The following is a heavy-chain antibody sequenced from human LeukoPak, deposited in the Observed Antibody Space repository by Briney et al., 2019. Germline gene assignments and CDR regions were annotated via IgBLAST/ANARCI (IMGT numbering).Heavy chain of an antibody. D-gene: IGHD4-17*01. Sequence: GGSLRLSCAASGFTFSSYAMHWVRQAPGKGLGWVAVISYDGSNKYYADSVKGRFTISRDNSKNTLYLQMNSLRDEDTAVYYCAREEPRYGDSYSPDAFEIWGQGTMVTVSS. CDR2: ISYDGSNK. CDR3: AREEPRYGDSYSPDAFEI. J-gene: IGHJ3*02. CDR1: GFTFSSYA. V-gene: IGHV3-30-3*01.